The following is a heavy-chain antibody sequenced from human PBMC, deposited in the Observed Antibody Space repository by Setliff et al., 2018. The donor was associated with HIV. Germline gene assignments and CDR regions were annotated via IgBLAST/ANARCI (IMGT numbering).Heavy chain of an antibody. CDR1: GGSISGHY. CDR3: AGSSAWYRGTDF. J-gene: IGHJ1*01. V-gene: IGHV4-59*11. D-gene: IGHD6-19*01. Sequence: SETLSLTCIVSGGSISGHYWSWIRQTPGKGLEWIGYVYSNGNTDYNPFLKSRVTISVDTSKNQFSLKLPSVTAADTAVYYCAGSSAWYRGTDFWGRGTLVTVSS. CDR2: VYSNGNT.